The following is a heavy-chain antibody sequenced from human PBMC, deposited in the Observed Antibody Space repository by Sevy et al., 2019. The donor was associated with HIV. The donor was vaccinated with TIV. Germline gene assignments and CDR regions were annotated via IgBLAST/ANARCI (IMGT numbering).Heavy chain of an antibody. CDR3: ARDAGYSTDWYPSDY. V-gene: IGHV3-30-3*01. CDR1: EFMFSTYA. D-gene: IGHD6-19*01. CDR2: ISYDGSSH. Sequence: GGSLRLSCAASEFMFSTYAMHWVRQAPGKGLEWVAVISYDGSSHYYADSVKGRFTSSRDNSKNTLFLQMNSLRLEDTTFYYCARDAGYSTDWYPSDYWGQGTLVIVSS. J-gene: IGHJ4*02.